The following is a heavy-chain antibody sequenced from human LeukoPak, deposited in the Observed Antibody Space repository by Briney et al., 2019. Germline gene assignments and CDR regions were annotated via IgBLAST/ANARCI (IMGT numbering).Heavy chain of an antibody. CDR1: GFTFSKYY. CDR3: ARGGLSSGYFY. CDR2: INLNSGAT. D-gene: IGHD3-22*01. V-gene: IGHV1-2*02. Sequence: ASVKVSCKASGFTFSKYYLHWVRQAPGQGLEWLGWINLNSGATKYVQKYQGRVTMTRDTSITTAYMELSSLRFDDTAVYYCARGGLSSGYFYWGQGTLVTVSS. J-gene: IGHJ4*02.